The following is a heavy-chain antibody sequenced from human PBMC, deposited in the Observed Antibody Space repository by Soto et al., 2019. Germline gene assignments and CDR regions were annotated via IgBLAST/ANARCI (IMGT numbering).Heavy chain of an antibody. CDR3: TRSSGGYKYFDL. CDR1: GFTFSDHY. D-gene: IGHD1-26*01. V-gene: IGHV3-72*01. Sequence: EVQVVESGGGLVQPGGCLRLSCAASGFTFSDHYMDWVRQAPGKGLEWVARTRNRANSYTTEYAASGKGRLSISRDNSKNALYLQMNSLKTQDTAVYYCTRSSGGYKYFDLWGRGTLVTVSS. J-gene: IGHJ2*01. CDR2: TRNRANSYTT.